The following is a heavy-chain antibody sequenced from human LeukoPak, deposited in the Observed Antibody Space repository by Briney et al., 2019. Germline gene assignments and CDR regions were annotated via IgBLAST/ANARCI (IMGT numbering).Heavy chain of an antibody. J-gene: IGHJ4*02. CDR2: IYYSGTT. Sequence: SETLSLTCSVSGGSINSNSHHWDWIRQAPGKGLEWIGNIYYSGTTSYNPPLKSRVTISVDTSKNLFSLRLSSVTAADTAVYYCARRGDILTDYAFDYWGQGTLVTVSS. V-gene: IGHV4-39*01. D-gene: IGHD3-9*01. CDR1: GGSINSNSHH. CDR3: ARRGDILTDYAFDY.